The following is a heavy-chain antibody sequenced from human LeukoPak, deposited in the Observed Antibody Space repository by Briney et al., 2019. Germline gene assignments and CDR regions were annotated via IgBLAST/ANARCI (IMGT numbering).Heavy chain of an antibody. CDR1: GSTFSSYS. J-gene: IGHJ5*02. CDR2: ISSSSSYI. D-gene: IGHD3-10*01. Sequence: GGSLRLSCAASGSTFSSYSMNWVRQAPGKGLEWVSSISSSSSYIYYADSVKGRFTISRDNAKNSLYLQMNILRTEDTAVYYCAKEGTPQVSTWYDLWGQGTQVIVSS. CDR3: AKEGTPQVSTWYDL. V-gene: IGHV3-21*01.